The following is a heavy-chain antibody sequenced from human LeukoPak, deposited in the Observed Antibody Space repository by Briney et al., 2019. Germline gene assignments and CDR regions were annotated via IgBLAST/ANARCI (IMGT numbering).Heavy chain of an antibody. Sequence: AASVKVSCTASGGTFSSYAISWVRQAPGQGLEWMGRIIPILGIANYAQKFQGRVTITADKSTSTAYMELSSLRSEDTAVYYCARTYYYDSSGYYYFDYWGRGTLVTVSS. J-gene: IGHJ4*02. D-gene: IGHD3-22*01. CDR2: IIPILGIA. V-gene: IGHV1-69*04. CDR3: ARTYYYDSSGYYYFDY. CDR1: GGTFSSYA.